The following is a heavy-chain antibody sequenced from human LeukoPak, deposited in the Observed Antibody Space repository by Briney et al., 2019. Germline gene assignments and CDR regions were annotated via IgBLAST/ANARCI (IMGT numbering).Heavy chain of an antibody. J-gene: IGHJ6*01. CDR3: ARSTHLLRYFDWRLTYNTYGMDV. Sequence: ASVKVSCKASGYTFTSYAMHWVRQAPGQRLEWMGWINAGNGNTKYSQKFQGRVTIARDTSASTAYMELSSLRSEDTAVYYCARSTHLLRYFDWRLTYNTYGMDVWGQETTVTVSS. V-gene: IGHV1-3*01. D-gene: IGHD3-9*01. CDR2: INAGNGNT. CDR1: GYTFTSYA.